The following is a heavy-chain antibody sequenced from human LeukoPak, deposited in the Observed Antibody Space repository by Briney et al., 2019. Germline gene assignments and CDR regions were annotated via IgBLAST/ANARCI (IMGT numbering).Heavy chain of an antibody. CDR3: ATYTHWVAGDV. V-gene: IGHV3-7*01. CDR2: MNQDGSEK. J-gene: IGHJ6*02. CDR1: GFTFSGSW. Sequence: PGGSLRLSCAASGFTFSGSWMSWVRQAPGKGLEWVANMNQDGSEKDYVDSVKGRFTISSDNARNSLYLQMGSLRAEDTAVYYCATYTHWVAGDVWGQGTTVTVSS. D-gene: IGHD3-16*01.